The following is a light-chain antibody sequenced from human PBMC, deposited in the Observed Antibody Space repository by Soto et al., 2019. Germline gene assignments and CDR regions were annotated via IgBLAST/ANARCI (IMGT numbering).Light chain of an antibody. CDR2: DDS. CDR3: QVWDSSSDHVV. J-gene: IGLJ2*01. CDR1: NIGSKS. V-gene: IGLV3-21*02. Sequence: SYDLTQPPSVSVAPGQTAGITCGGNNIGSKSVHWYQQKPGQAPVLVVYDDSDRPSGIPERFSGSNSGNTATLTISRVEAGDEADYYCQVWDSSSDHVVFGGGTKVTVL.